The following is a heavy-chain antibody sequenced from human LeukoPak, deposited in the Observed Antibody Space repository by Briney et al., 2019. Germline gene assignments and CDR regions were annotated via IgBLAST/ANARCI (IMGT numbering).Heavy chain of an antibody. Sequence: GGSLRLSCAASGFTFSSYGMHWVRQAPGKGLEWVAFLRYDGSNKYYADSVMGRFSISRDNSKDTLYLQMNSLITEDTALYYCARDAPHYDILTGYYPIDYWGQGPLVTVSS. CDR1: GFTFSSYG. D-gene: IGHD3-9*01. V-gene: IGHV3-30*02. CDR3: ARDAPHYDILTGYYPIDY. CDR2: LRYDGSNK. J-gene: IGHJ4*02.